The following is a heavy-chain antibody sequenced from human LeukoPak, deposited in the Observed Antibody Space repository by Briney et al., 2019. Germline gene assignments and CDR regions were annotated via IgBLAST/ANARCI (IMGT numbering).Heavy chain of an antibody. Sequence: KDGESLKISCKGSGYSFTSYWIGWVRQMPGKGLEWMGIIYPGDSDTRYGPSFQGQVTISADKSISTAYLQWSSLKASGTAMYYCARGYYDFWSGPVDYWGQGTLVTVSS. V-gene: IGHV5-51*01. J-gene: IGHJ4*02. CDR2: IYPGDSDT. CDR1: GYSFTSYW. CDR3: ARGYYDFWSGPVDY. D-gene: IGHD3-3*01.